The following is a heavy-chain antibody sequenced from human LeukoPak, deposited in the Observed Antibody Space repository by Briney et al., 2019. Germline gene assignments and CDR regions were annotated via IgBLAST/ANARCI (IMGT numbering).Heavy chain of an antibody. CDR2: INHSGST. D-gene: IGHD3-3*01. Sequence: SETLSLTCTVSGGSISGYYWSWIRQPPGKGLEWIGEINHSGSTNYNPSLKSRVTISVDTSKNQFSLKLSSVTAADTAVYYCARHSTFFGVVIIKGRVRGPFDYWGQGTLVTVSS. CDR1: GGSISGYY. CDR3: ARHSTFFGVVIIKGRVRGPFDY. J-gene: IGHJ4*02. V-gene: IGHV4-34*01.